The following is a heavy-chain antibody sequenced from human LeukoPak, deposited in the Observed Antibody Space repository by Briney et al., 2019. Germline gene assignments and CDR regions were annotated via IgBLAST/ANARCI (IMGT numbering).Heavy chain of an antibody. Sequence: SETLSLTCTVSGGSISSYYWSWIRQPPGKGLEWIGYIYYSGSTNYNPSLKSRVTISVDTSKNQFSLKLTSVTAADTAVYYCARTMEGYCSGGSCYQYSYYMDVWGKGATVTVSS. J-gene: IGHJ6*03. CDR1: GGSISSYY. CDR2: IYYSGST. V-gene: IGHV4-59*01. CDR3: ARTMEGYCSGGSCYQYSYYMDV. D-gene: IGHD2-15*01.